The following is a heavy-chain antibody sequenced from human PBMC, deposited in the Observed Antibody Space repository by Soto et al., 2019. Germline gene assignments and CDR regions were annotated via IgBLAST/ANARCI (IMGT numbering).Heavy chain of an antibody. V-gene: IGHV4-59*01. J-gene: IGHJ5*02. CDR3: ARSLLRFFSSAKDNWFDP. CDR1: GGSISSYY. Sequence: QVQLQESGPGLVKPSETLSLTCTVSGGSISSYYWSWIRQPPGKGLEWIGYIYYSGSTNYNPSLKSRVTISVDTSKNQFSLKLSSVTAADTAVYYCARSLLRFFSSAKDNWFDPWGQGTLVTVSS. D-gene: IGHD3-3*01. CDR2: IYYSGST.